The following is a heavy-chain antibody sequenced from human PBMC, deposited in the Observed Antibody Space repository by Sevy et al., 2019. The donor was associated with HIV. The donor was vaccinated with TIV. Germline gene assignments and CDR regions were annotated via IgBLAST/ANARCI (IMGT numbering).Heavy chain of an antibody. CDR1: GFTFSSYW. V-gene: IGHV3-7*03. D-gene: IGHD4-17*01. CDR3: SREEGYDDYGDYIPFDI. J-gene: IGHJ3*02. CDR2: IKQDGSEK. Sequence: GGSLRLSCAASGFTFSSYWMSWVRQAPGKGLEWVANIKQDGSEKYYVDSVKGRCTISRDNAKNSLYLQMNSLRAEDTAVYYCSREEGYDDYGDYIPFDIWGQGTMVTVSS.